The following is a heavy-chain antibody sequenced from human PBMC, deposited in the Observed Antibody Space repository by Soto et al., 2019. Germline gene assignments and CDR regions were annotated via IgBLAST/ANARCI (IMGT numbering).Heavy chain of an antibody. V-gene: IGHV4-34*01. D-gene: IGHD3-3*01. CDR2: INHSGST. CDR3: ARGRNVGRFPSFTRNWFDP. Sequence: SETLSLTCAVYGGSFSGYYWSWIRQPPGKGLEWIGEINHSGSTNYNPSLKSRVTISVDTSKNQFSLKLSSVTAADTAVYYCARGRNVGRFPSFTRNWFDPWGQGTLVTVSS. CDR1: GGSFSGYY. J-gene: IGHJ5*02.